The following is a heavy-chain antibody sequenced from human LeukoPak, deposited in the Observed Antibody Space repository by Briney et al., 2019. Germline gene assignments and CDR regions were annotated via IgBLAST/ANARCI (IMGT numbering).Heavy chain of an antibody. V-gene: IGHV1-2*02. D-gene: IGHD6-19*01. Sequence: ASVKVSCKASGYTFTGYYMHWVRQAPGQGLEWMGWINPNSGGTNYAQKFQGRVTMTRDTSISTAYMELGRLRSEDTAVFYCARVSSVWNPALDYWGQGTLVTVSS. J-gene: IGHJ4*02. CDR3: ARVSSVWNPALDY. CDR1: GYTFTGYY. CDR2: INPNSGGT.